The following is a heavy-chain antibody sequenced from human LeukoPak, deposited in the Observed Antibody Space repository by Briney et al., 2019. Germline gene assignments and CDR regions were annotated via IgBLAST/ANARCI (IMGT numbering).Heavy chain of an antibody. CDR2: ISSRGGTI. D-gene: IGHD3-3*01. Sequence: GGSLRLSCAASGLTFSSSEMNWVRQAPGKGLEWISYISSRGGTIYHADSVKGRFTVSRDNAKNSLYLQMNSLRAEDTAVYYCATQGRSVISGIWGQGTMVTVSS. CDR3: ATQGRSVISGI. CDR1: GLTFSSSE. V-gene: IGHV3-48*03. J-gene: IGHJ3*02.